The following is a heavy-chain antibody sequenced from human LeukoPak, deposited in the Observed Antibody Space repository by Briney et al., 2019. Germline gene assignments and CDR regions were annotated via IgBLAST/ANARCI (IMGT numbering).Heavy chain of an antibody. CDR3: ARGVSSGYYSVYYFDC. Sequence: PSETLSLTCTVSGLSISNYYWSWIRQPAGRGLEWIGRIYSSGSTNYNPSLKSRVTMSVDTSKNQFSLKLTSVTAADTAVYYCARGVSSGYYSVYYFDCWGQRTLVTVSS. J-gene: IGHJ4*02. CDR2: IYSSGST. CDR1: GLSISNYY. V-gene: IGHV4-4*07. D-gene: IGHD3-22*01.